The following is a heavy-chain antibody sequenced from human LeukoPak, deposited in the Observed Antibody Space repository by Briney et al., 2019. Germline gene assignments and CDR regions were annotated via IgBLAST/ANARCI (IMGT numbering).Heavy chain of an antibody. CDR3: ARDPYSGSYGDYYYYYMDV. D-gene: IGHD1-26*01. Sequence: PGGSLRLSCAASGFTFSSYGMHWVRQAPGKGLEWVAVISYDGSNKYYADSVKGRFTISRDNAENSLYLQMNSLRAEDTAVYYCARDPYSGSYGDYYYYYMDVWGKGTTVTISS. J-gene: IGHJ6*03. V-gene: IGHV3-30*03. CDR2: ISYDGSNK. CDR1: GFTFSSYG.